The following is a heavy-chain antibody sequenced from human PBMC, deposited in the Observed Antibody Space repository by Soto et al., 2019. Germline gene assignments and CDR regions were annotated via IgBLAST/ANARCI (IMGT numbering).Heavy chain of an antibody. J-gene: IGHJ4*02. CDR2: IRGGGGGT. D-gene: IGHD2-15*01. CDR3: TRLLGGSGSPLDY. Sequence: GGCLRLSCAACGFSFWSLAMSGVRQAPGKGLEWVSAIRGGGGGTYYADSVKGRFTISRDNSKNTQYLQMNSLRAEDTAVYSCTRLLGGSGSPLDYWGQGTLVTVSS. CDR1: GFSFWSLA. V-gene: IGHV3-23*01.